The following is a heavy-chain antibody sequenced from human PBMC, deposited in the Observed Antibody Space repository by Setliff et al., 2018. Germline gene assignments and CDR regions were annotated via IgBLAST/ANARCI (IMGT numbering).Heavy chain of an antibody. CDR3: ARALYPSSFIGHNWFDP. D-gene: IGHD2-2*01. CDR1: GYSFTTYW. Sequence: GESLKISCKGSGYSFTTYWIAWVRQMPGKGLEWMGIIYPGDSITRYSPSFQGQVTISVDKSINTAYLQWSSLKASDTAMYYCARALYPSSFIGHNWFDPWGQGTLVTVSS. CDR2: IYPGDSIT. V-gene: IGHV5-51*01. J-gene: IGHJ5*02.